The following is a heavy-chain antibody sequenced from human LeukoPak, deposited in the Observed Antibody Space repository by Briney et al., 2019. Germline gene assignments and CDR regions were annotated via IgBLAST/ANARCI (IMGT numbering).Heavy chain of an antibody. V-gene: IGHV3-30*04. D-gene: IGHD1/OR15-1a*01. CDR2: ISYDGINQ. J-gene: IGHJ4*02. CDR1: GFTFSCYA. CDR3: TLTTFGVVYYFDY. Sequence: GRSLRLSCATSGFTFSCYAMHWVRQAPGKGLEWVALISYDGINQYYADSVKGRFIISRDNSKNTLYLQLNSLRLEDTAVYYCTLTTFGVVYYFDYWGQGTLVTVPS.